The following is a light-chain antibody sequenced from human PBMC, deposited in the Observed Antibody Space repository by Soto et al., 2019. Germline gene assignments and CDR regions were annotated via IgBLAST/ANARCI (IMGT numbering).Light chain of an antibody. Sequence: VVMPQSPLSLPVTLGQPASISCESTQSLVYSDGNNYLSWFQQRPGQSPRRLIYKVSNRDSGVPDRFSGSGSGTDFTLKISRVEAEDVGVYYCMQGAHWPLTFGGGTRVEIK. J-gene: IGKJ4*01. CDR1: QSLVYSDGNNY. CDR3: MQGAHWPLT. V-gene: IGKV2-30*01. CDR2: KVS.